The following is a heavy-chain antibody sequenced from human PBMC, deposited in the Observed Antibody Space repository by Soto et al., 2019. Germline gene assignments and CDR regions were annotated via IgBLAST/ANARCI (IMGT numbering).Heavy chain of an antibody. Sequence: PSETLSLTCAVYGGSFSGYYWSWIRQPPGKGLEWIGEINHSGSTNYNPSLKSRVTISVDTSKNQFSLKLSSVTAADTAVYYCAGLLGRWYSSSSGNWFDPWGQGALVTVSS. CDR2: INHSGST. D-gene: IGHD6-6*01. J-gene: IGHJ5*02. V-gene: IGHV4-34*01. CDR1: GGSFSGYY. CDR3: AGLLGRWYSSSSGNWFDP.